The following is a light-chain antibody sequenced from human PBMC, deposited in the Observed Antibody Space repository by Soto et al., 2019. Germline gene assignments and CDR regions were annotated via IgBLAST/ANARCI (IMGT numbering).Light chain of an antibody. V-gene: IGLV4-69*01. CDR1: SGHSSYA. CDR3: QTWGTGFQF. Sequence: QSVLTQSPSASASLGASVKLTCNLSSGHSSYAIAWHQKQPGKGPRYLMDLNNDGSHTKGDGIPDRFSGSSSGADRFLIISSLQSEDEADYYCQTWGTGFQFFGGGTKLTVL. CDR2: LNNDGSH. J-gene: IGLJ2*01.